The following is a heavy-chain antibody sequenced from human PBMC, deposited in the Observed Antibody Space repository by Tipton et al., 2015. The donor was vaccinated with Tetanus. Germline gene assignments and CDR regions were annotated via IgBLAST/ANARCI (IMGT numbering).Heavy chain of an antibody. CDR2: IFHTGGA. J-gene: IGHJ5*02. D-gene: IGHD3-16*01. Sequence: TLSLTCTVSGDSVNSDDYYWTWIRQHPGKGLDWIGYIFHTGGADYNPSLKSRATISIDTSKNQFSLKLSSVTAADTAVYYCARVEDSVRGGPFDPWGQGVRVTVSS. CDR1: GDSVNSDDYY. V-gene: IGHV4-31*03. CDR3: ARVEDSVRGGPFDP.